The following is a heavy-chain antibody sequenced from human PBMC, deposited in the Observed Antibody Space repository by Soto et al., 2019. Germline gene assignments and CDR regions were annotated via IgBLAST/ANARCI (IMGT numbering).Heavy chain of an antibody. Sequence: SSDTLSLTCTVSRGSIIRYYCSLVLQPPRHALEWIGYIYYSGGTNYNPSLKSRVTISVDTSKTQFSLKLSSVTAADTAVYYCARGYCSGGSCYSPXWFDPWGQGTLVT. CDR1: RGSIIRYY. J-gene: IGHJ5*02. CDR3: ARGYCSGGSCYSPXWFDP. CDR2: IYYSGGT. V-gene: IGHV4-59*08. D-gene: IGHD2-15*01.